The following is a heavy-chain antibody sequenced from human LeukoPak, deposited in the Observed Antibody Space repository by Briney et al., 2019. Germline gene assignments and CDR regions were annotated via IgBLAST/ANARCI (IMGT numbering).Heavy chain of an antibody. CDR2: IYYSGSA. CDR3: ARGWWEPAGRWFDP. V-gene: IGHV4-39*07. J-gene: IGHJ5*02. CDR1: GGSISSSSYY. Sequence: PSETLSLTCTVSGGSISSSSYYWGWIRQPPEKGLEWIGSIYYSGSAYYNPSLKSRVTVSVDTSKNQFSLKLISVTAADTAVYYCARGWWEPAGRWFDPWGQGTLVTVSS. D-gene: IGHD4-23*01.